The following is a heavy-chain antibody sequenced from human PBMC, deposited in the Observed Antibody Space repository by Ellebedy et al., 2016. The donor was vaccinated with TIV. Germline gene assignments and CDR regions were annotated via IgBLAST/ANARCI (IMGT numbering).Heavy chain of an antibody. Sequence: GGSLRLSCAVSGFSLSANYMSWVRQAPGKGLEWVSIIYSAGNTYYADSVTGRFTISRDTSKNTVFLQMNTLRAEDTAVYYCARVDLGLAFDYWGRGTLVTVSS. CDR3: ARVDLGLAFDY. CDR1: GFSLSANY. D-gene: IGHD3/OR15-3a*01. J-gene: IGHJ4*02. V-gene: IGHV3-53*01. CDR2: IYSAGNT.